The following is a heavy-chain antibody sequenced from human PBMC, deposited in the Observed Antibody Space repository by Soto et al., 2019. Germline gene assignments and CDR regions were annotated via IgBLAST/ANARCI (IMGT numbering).Heavy chain of an antibody. V-gene: IGHV4-31*11. CDR1: GGSISSGGYY. CDR3: ARDLYSSTNYGMDV. CDR2: IYYSGST. Sequence: PXETLCLTFAVAGGSISSGGYYWSWIRQHPGKGLEWIGYIYYSGSTYYNPSLKSRVTISVDTSKNQFSLKLSSVTAADTAVYYCARDLYSSTNYGMDVWGQGTTVTVSS. D-gene: IGHD6-13*01. J-gene: IGHJ6*02.